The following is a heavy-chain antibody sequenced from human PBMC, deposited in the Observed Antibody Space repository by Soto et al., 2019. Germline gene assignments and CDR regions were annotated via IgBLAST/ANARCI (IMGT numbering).Heavy chain of an antibody. CDR2: INWNGGST. J-gene: IGHJ4*02. D-gene: IGHD2-15*01. V-gene: IGHV3-20*04. CDR1: GFTFDDYG. Sequence: PGGSLRLSCAASGFTFDDYGMSWVRQAPGKGLEWVSGINWNGGSTGYADSVKGRFTISRDNAKNSLYLQMNSLRAEDTALYYCARVSGGNYCSGGSCYSALHYWGQGTLVTVSS. CDR3: ARVSGGNYCSGGSCYSALHY.